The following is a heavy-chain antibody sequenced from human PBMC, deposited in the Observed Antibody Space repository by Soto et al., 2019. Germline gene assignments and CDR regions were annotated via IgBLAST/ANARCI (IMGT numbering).Heavy chain of an antibody. J-gene: IGHJ4*02. D-gene: IGHD2-2*01. CDR3: AKDRCSSTSCHFDY. CDR2: ISGSGDST. Sequence: GGSLRLSCAASGFTFSSYAMTWVRQAPGKGLEWVSAISGSGDSTFYADSVKGRFTISRDNSKNTLYLQVNSLRAEDTAVYHCAKDRCSSTSCHFDYWGQGTLGTVSS. V-gene: IGHV3-23*01. CDR1: GFTFSSYA.